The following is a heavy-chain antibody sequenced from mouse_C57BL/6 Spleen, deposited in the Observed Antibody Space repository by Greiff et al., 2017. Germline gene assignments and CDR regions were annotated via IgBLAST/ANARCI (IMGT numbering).Heavy chain of an antibody. J-gene: IGHJ1*03. V-gene: IGHV5-9-1*02. CDR1: GFTFSSYA. CDR3: TREDWDVGHWYFDV. D-gene: IGHD4-1*01. CDR2: ISSGGDYI. Sequence: EVKLEESGEGLVKPGGSLKLSCAASGFTFSSYAMSWVRQTPEKRLEWVAYISSGGDYIYYADTVKGRFTISRDNARNTLYLQMSSLKSEDTAMYYCTREDWDVGHWYFDVWGTGTTVTVSS.